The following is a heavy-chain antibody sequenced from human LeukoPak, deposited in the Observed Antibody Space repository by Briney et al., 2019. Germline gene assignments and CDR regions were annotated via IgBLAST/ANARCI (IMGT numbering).Heavy chain of an antibody. CDR1: GGSISSYY. Sequence: SETLSLTCTVSGGSISSYYWSWIRQPPGKGLEWIGYIYTSGSTNYNPSLQSRVTISVDTSKTQFSLKLSSVTAADTAVYYCARRQTYFDYWGQGTLVTVSS. V-gene: IGHV4-4*09. CDR2: IYTSGST. CDR3: ARRQTYFDY. J-gene: IGHJ4*02.